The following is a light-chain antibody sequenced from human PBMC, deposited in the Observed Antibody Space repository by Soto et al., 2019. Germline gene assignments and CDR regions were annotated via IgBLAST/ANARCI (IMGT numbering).Light chain of an antibody. CDR2: DAS. V-gene: IGKV3-11*01. Sequence: EIVLTQSPATLSLSPGERATLSCRASQSVSSYLAWYQQKPGQAPRLLLYDASNRATGIPARFSGSGSGTDFTLTISSLEPEDFAVYYCQQRSNWLGTFGGGTKVEIK. J-gene: IGKJ4*01. CDR1: QSVSSY. CDR3: QQRSNWLGT.